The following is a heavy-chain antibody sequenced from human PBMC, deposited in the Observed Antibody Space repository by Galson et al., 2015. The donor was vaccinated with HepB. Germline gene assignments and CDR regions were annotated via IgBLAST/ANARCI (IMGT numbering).Heavy chain of an antibody. CDR1: GGTFSSYA. CDR3: ARGVETGGDYAEYFQH. D-gene: IGHD2-21*02. V-gene: IGHV1-69*13. J-gene: IGHJ1*01. Sequence: SVKVSCKASGGTFSSYAISWVRQAPGQGLEWMGGIIPIFGTANYAQKFQGRVTITADESTSTAYMELSSLRSEDTAVYYCARGVETGGDYAEYFQHWGQGTLVTVSS. CDR2: IIPIFGTA.